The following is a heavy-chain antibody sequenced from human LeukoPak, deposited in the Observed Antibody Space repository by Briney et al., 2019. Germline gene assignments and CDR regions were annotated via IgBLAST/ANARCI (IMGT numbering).Heavy chain of an antibody. J-gene: IGHJ4*02. CDR2: ISSSSSTI. D-gene: IGHD6-13*01. CDR1: GFTFSSYS. V-gene: IGHV3-48*01. Sequence: GSLRLSFAASGFTFSSYSMNWGRQARGKGREGVSYISSSSSTIYYADSVKGRFPISRDNAKNSLYLQMNSLRAEDTAVYYCAREREGSIAAAGTCDYWGQGTLVTVSS. CDR3: AREREGSIAAAGTCDY.